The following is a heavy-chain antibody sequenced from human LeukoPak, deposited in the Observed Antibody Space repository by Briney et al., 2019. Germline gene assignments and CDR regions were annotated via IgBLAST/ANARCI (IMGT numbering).Heavy chain of an antibody. Sequence: GGSLRLSCAAPGFTFSSYEMNWVRQAPGKGLEWVSYISSTGSPISYADSVKGRFTISRDNAKNSLYLQMNSLRAEDTAVYYCARGAGGYFDYWGQGILVTVSS. CDR3: ARGAGGYFDY. CDR1: GFTFSSYE. V-gene: IGHV3-48*03. J-gene: IGHJ4*02. CDR2: ISSTGSPI. D-gene: IGHD3-10*01.